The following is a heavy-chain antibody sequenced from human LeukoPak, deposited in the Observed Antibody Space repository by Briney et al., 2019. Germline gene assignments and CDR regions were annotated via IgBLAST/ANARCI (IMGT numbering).Heavy chain of an antibody. Sequence: GGSLRLSCAASGFTFDDYTMHWVRQAPGKGLEWVSLTSWDGGSTYYADSVKGRFTISRDNSKNSLYLQMNSLRTEDTALYYCAKDGRDCSGGSCYWFDYWGQGTLVTVSS. CDR1: GFTFDDYT. V-gene: IGHV3-43*01. CDR2: TSWDGGST. J-gene: IGHJ4*02. D-gene: IGHD2-15*01. CDR3: AKDGRDCSGGSCYWFDY.